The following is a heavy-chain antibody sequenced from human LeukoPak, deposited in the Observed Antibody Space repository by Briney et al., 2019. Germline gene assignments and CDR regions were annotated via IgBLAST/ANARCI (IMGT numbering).Heavy chain of an antibody. CDR2: IYYSGST. D-gene: IGHD6-19*01. J-gene: IGHJ4*02. V-gene: IGHV4-31*03. Sequence: SETLSLTCTVSGGSISSGGYYWSWIRQHPGKGLEWIGYIYYSGSTYYNPSLKSRVTMSVDTSKNQFSLKLSSVTAADTAVYYCASNKESSNSFDYWGQGTLVTVSS. CDR1: GGSISSGGYY. CDR3: ASNKESSNSFDY.